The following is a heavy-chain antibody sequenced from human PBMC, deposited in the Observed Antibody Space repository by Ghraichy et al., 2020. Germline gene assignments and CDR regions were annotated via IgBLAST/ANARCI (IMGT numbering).Heavy chain of an antibody. Sequence: GGSLRLSCAASGFDVSESYMSWVRQAPGKGLEWVSVFYPDGTTYYTDSVKGRFTISRDNSKNTVSLQLNSLRAEDTSLYYCAREVVYPRWPWGYWGQGTLVAVSP. J-gene: IGHJ4*02. D-gene: IGHD2-8*02. CDR3: AREVVYPRWPWGY. CDR1: GFDVSESY. CDR2: FYPDGTT. V-gene: IGHV3-66*01.